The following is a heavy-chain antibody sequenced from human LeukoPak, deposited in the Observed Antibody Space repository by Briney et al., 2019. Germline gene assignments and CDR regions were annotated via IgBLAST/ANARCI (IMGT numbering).Heavy chain of an antibody. J-gene: IGHJ3*02. Sequence: SETLSLTCTVSGGSISSYYWSWIRQPPGKGLEWIGYIYYSGSTNYNPSLKSRVTISVDTSRNQFSLKLSSVTAADTAVYYCARHRGIVGATRGYDAFDIWGQGIMVTVSS. D-gene: IGHD1-26*01. V-gene: IGHV4-59*08. CDR2: IYYSGST. CDR3: ARHRGIVGATRGYDAFDI. CDR1: GGSISSYY.